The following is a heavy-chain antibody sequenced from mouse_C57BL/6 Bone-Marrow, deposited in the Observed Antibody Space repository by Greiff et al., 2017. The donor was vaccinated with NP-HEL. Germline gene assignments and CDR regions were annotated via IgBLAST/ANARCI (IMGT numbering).Heavy chain of an antibody. Sequence: EVQLQQSGPELVKPGASVKISCKASGYSFTDYNMNWVKQSHGKSLEWIGVINPNYGTTSYNQKFKGKATLTVDQSSSTAYMQLNSLTSEDSAVYYCARSGGIYDGYYPPYFDYWGQGTTLTVSS. J-gene: IGHJ2*01. CDR1: GYSFTDYN. V-gene: IGHV1-39*01. CDR3: ARSGGIYDGYYPPYFDY. D-gene: IGHD2-3*01. CDR2: INPNYGTT.